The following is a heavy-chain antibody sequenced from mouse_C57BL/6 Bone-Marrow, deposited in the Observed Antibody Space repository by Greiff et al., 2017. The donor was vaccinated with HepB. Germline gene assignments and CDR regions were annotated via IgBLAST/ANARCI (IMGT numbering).Heavy chain of an antibody. CDR1: GFNIKDDY. J-gene: IGHJ1*03. V-gene: IGHV14-4*01. CDR2: IDPENGDT. D-gene: IGHD1-1*01. CDR3: TRGFYYYGSSPYWYFDV. Sequence: EVQLKESGAELVRPGASVKLSCTASGFNIKDDYMHWVKQRPEQGLEWIGWIDPENGDTEYASKFQGKATITADTSSNTAYLQLSSLTSEDTAVYYCTRGFYYYGSSPYWYFDVWGTGTTVTVSS.